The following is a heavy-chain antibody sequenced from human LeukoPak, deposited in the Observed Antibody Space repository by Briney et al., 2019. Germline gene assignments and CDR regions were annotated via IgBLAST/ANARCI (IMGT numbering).Heavy chain of an antibody. D-gene: IGHD3-3*01. CDR2: XYSSGST. CDR1: GXXINSFX. J-gene: IGHJ6*03. V-gene: IGHV4-4*07. CDR3: ARDRPFWSGDDYYMDV. Sequence: SXXXXVSGXXINSFXXXXIRQXAGXXXEXXGRXYSSGSTNFNPSLKSRVTMSVDTSKNQFTLKLSSVTAADTAVYYCARDRPFWSGDDYYMDVWGKGTTVTVSS.